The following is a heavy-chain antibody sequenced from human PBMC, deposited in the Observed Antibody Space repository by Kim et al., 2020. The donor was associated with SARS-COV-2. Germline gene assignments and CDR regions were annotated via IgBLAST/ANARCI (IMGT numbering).Heavy chain of an antibody. Sequence: GGSLRLSCAASGFTFSSYGMSWVRRAPGKGLQWVSAISGSGGSAYYADSVKGRFTISRDNSKNTLYLQMNSLRAEDTAIYYCAKGGCSGGNCYNPHYYYGLYVSGQGTTVTVSS. CDR1: GFTFSSYG. V-gene: IGHV3-23*01. D-gene: IGHD2-15*01. CDR3: AKGGCSGGNCYNPHYYYGLYV. J-gene: IGHJ6*02. CDR2: ISGSGGSA.